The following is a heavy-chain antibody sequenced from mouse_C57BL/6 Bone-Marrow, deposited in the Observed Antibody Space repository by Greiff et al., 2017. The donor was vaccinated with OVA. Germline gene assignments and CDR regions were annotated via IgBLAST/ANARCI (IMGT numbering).Heavy chain of an antibody. CDR1: GYSITSGYY. CDR2: ISYDGSN. Sequence: DVQLQESGPGLVKPSQSLSLTCSVTGYSITSGYYWNWIRQFPGNKLEWMGYISYDGSNNYNPSLKNRISITRDTSKNQFFLKLNSVTTEDTATYYCAREGDYYGPYAMDYWGQGTSVTVSS. J-gene: IGHJ4*01. D-gene: IGHD1-1*01. CDR3: AREGDYYGPYAMDY. V-gene: IGHV3-6*01.